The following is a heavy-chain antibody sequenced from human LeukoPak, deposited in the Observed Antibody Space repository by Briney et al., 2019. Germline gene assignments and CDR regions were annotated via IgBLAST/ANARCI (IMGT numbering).Heavy chain of an antibody. CDR2: IYTSGST. CDR1: GGSISSSSYY. Sequence: SETLSLTCTVSGGSISSSSYYWSWIRQPAGKGLEWIGRIYTSGSTNYNPSLKSRVTMSVDTSKNQFSLKLSSVTAADTAVYYCARDSGWGDYYDSSGSFDLWGRGTLVTVSS. V-gene: IGHV4-61*02. J-gene: IGHJ2*01. CDR3: ARDSGWGDYYDSSGSFDL. D-gene: IGHD3-22*01.